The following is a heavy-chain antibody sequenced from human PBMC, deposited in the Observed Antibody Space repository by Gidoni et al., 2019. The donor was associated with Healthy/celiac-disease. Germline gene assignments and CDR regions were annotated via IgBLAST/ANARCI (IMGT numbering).Heavy chain of an antibody. Sequence: EVQLLESGGGLVQPGGSLRLSCAASGFTFSSYAMSWVRQAPGKGLEWVSAISGSGGSTYYADSVKGRFTISRDNSKNTLYLQMNSLRAEDTAVYYCAKAMEEFLEWLFDFDYWGQGTLVTVSS. CDR2: ISGSGGST. J-gene: IGHJ4*02. D-gene: IGHD3-3*01. V-gene: IGHV3-23*01. CDR1: GFTFSSYA. CDR3: AKAMEEFLEWLFDFDY.